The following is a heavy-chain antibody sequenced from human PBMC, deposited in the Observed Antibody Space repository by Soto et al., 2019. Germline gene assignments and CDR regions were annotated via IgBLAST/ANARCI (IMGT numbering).Heavy chain of an antibody. J-gene: IGHJ3*02. D-gene: IGHD3-16*01. CDR3: ARDPSFGAFDI. Sequence: EVRLVESGGGLVQPGGSLSLSCVASGFTLANSWMTWIRHTPGKGLEWVAYINGDGRDKSYVDSVKGRFTISRDNAKTSLDLQMNSLRAEDTAVYYCARDPSFGAFDIWGQGIVVSVS. CDR2: INGDGRDK. V-gene: IGHV3-7*01. CDR1: GFTLANSW.